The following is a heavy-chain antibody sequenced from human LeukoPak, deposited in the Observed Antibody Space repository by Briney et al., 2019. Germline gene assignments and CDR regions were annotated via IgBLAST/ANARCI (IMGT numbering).Heavy chain of an antibody. J-gene: IGHJ4*02. CDR3: ARQGQQLRPFDY. D-gene: IGHD6-13*01. Sequence: SETLSLTCTVSGGSISSSSYYWGWIRQPPGKGLEWIGSIYYSGSTYYNPSFKSRVTISVDTSKNQFSLKLSSVTAADTAVYYCARQGQQLRPFDYWGQGTLVTVSS. CDR2: IYYSGST. CDR1: GGSISSSSYY. V-gene: IGHV4-39*01.